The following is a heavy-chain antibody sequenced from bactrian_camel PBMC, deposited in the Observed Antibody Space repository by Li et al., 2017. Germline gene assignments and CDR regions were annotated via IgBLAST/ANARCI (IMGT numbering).Heavy chain of an antibody. D-gene: IGHD2*01. CDR1: GLQFNRYF. Sequence: VQLVESGGGSVQSGGSLRLSCTASGLQFNRYFITWVRQAPGKGLEGAASICSGGRTTYADSVKGRFTISQDNAKNTLYLQLNSLKTEDTAMYYCAKSRMTIVVVTTPPHMPTAWTTGAKEPRSPSP. CDR2: ICSGGRT. J-gene: IGHJ7*01. V-gene: IGHV3S42*01.